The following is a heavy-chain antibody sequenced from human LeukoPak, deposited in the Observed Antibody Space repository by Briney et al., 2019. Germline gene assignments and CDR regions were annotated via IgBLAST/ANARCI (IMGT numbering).Heavy chain of an antibody. V-gene: IGHV1-18*01. CDR1: GYTFTSYG. CDR2: ISAYNGNT. Sequence: ASVKVSCKASGYTFTSYGISWVRQAPGQGLEWMGWISAYNGNTNYAQKLQGRVTMTTDTSTSTAYMELRSLRSDDTAVYYCASPTTYYYDSSGYYYGYFDLWGRGTLVTVSS. CDR3: ASPTTYYYDSSGYYYGYFDL. J-gene: IGHJ2*01. D-gene: IGHD3-22*01.